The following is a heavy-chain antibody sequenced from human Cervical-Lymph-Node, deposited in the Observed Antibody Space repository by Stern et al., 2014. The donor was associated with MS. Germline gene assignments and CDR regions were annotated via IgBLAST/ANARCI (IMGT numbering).Heavy chain of an antibody. CDR1: GGIFSTYA. Sequence: QLVQSGAEVKKPGSSVKVSCEASGGIFSTYATSWVRQAPGQGLAWMGGIIPSSGTANYAQKFQDRVTITADESTSTVYMELSGLRFEDTAVYYCARERDGSGEGDDYWGQGTLVTVSS. CDR3: ARERDGSGEGDDY. D-gene: IGHD3-10*01. J-gene: IGHJ4*02. V-gene: IGHV1-69*01. CDR2: IIPSSGTA.